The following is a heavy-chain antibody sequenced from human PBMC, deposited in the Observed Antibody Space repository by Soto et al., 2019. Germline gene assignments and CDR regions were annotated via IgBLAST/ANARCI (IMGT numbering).Heavy chain of an antibody. CDR1: GFSVTDIY. Sequence: EVQLVESGGGLVQPGGSLRLSCVASGFSVTDIYMNWVRQAPGKGLEWVSVIYNEFTDYADSVRGRFSICTDSSKNALYLQMNSLGAEDSAVYYCVREPRYCSGGSCSIMGDAFDIWGQGTKVTVSS. D-gene: IGHD2-15*01. CDR3: VREPRYCSGGSCSIMGDAFDI. CDR2: IYNEFT. V-gene: IGHV3-66*01. J-gene: IGHJ3*02.